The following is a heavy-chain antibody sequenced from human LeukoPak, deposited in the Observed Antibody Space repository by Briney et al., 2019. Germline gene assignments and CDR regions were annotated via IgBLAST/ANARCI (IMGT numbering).Heavy chain of an antibody. CDR1: GFTFSSYA. CDR3: AKDPNARSGPFDY. CDR2: ISGSGGST. J-gene: IGHJ4*02. V-gene: IGHV3-23*01. Sequence: PGGSLRLSCAASGFTFSSYAMSWVRQAPGKGLEWVSAISGSGGSTYYADSVKGRFTISRDNSKNTLYLQTNSLRAEDTAVYYCAKDPNARSGPFDYWGQGTLVTVSS. D-gene: IGHD2-8*01.